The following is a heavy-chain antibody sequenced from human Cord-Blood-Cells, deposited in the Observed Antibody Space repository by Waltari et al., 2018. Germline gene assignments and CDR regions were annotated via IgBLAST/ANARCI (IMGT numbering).Heavy chain of an antibody. CDR1: GFTFSSYE. CDR3: ARDRGWNDAFDI. Sequence: EVQLVESGGGLVQPGGSLRLSCAASGFTFSSYEMNWVRQAPGKGLELVSYIRSSGSTIYYADSVKGRFTISRDNAKNSLYLQMNSLRAEDTAVYYCARDRGWNDAFDIWGQGTMVTVSS. D-gene: IGHD1-1*01. CDR2: IRSSGSTI. J-gene: IGHJ3*02. V-gene: IGHV3-48*03.